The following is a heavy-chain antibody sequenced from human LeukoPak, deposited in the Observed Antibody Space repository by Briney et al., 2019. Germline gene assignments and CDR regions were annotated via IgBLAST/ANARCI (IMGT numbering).Heavy chain of an antibody. CDR2: ISSDGSIK. CDR3: ARDAVLVSSLPDAFDI. D-gene: IGHD6-6*01. V-gene: IGHV3-30-3*01. J-gene: IGHJ3*02. CDR1: GFSFNSHA. Sequence: GGSLRLSCAASGFSFNSHAMHWVRQAPGKGLDWVAVISSDGSIKYYAGSVRGRFTISRDNSLDTLYLQMDSLRTEDTAVYYCARDAVLVSSLPDAFDIWGQGTMVTVSS.